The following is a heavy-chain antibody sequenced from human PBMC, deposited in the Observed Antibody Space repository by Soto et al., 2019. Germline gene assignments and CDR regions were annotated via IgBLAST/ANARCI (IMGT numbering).Heavy chain of an antibody. CDR2: IYDSGST. CDR3: ARGIEGWYQGRYYYGMDV. J-gene: IGHJ6*02. D-gene: IGHD6-19*01. Sequence: QVQLQESGPGLVKPSETLSLTCTVSGGSVSSGSYYWSWIRQPPGKGLEWIGYIYDSGSTNYNPSLKSRVTISVDTSTNQVSLKLSSVTAADTAVYYCARGIEGWYQGRYYYGMDVWGQGTTVPVSS. CDR1: GGSVSSGSYY. V-gene: IGHV4-61*01.